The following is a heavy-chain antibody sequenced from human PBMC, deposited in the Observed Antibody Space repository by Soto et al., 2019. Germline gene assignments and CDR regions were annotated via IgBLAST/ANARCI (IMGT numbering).Heavy chain of an antibody. J-gene: IGHJ3*02. CDR3: ARDNYYGSGSYYRDAFDI. D-gene: IGHD3-10*01. CDR1: GGTFSSYG. CDR2: IIPMSGTA. V-gene: IGHV1-69*01. Sequence: QVQLVQSGAEVKKPGSSVKVSCKASGGTFSSYGIHWVRQAPGQGLEWMGGIIPMSGTANYAQKFQGRVAISVDESTRAAYMELRSLKSEDTAMYYCARDNYYGSGSYYRDAFDIWGQGTMVTVSS.